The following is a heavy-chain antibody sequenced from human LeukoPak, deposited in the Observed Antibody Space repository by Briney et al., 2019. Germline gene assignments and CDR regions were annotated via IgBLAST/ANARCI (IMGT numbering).Heavy chain of an antibody. V-gene: IGHV3-21*01. CDR2: ISSSSSYI. J-gene: IGHJ4*02. D-gene: IGHD6-19*01. CDR1: GFTFSSYS. Sequence: GGSLRLSCAASGFTFSSYSMNWVRQAPGKGLEWVSSISSSSSYIYYADSVKGRFTISRDNAKNTLYLQMNSLRANETAVYYCTRDLGVAALDNWGQGTLVTVSS. CDR3: TRDLGVAALDN.